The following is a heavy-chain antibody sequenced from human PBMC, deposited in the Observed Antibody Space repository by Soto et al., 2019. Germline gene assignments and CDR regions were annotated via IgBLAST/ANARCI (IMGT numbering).Heavy chain of an antibody. D-gene: IGHD4-17*01. CDR2: INAGNGDT. CDR3: ASEIDATTATSRDY. V-gene: IGHV1-3*01. J-gene: IGHJ4*02. CDR1: GYTFSNCA. Sequence: ASVKVSCKASGYTFSNCAMHWVRQAPGQGLEWMGWINAGNGDTKYSQKFQDRVTITRDTSASTAYMELSSLRFEDTAVYYCASEIDATTATSRDYWGQGTLVTVSS.